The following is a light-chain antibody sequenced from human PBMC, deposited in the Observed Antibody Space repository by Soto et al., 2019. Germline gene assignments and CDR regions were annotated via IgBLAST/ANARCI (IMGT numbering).Light chain of an antibody. V-gene: IGKV3-11*01. CDR1: QNVSKY. J-gene: IGKJ2*01. Sequence: EIVLTQSPATLALSPGERATLSCRASQNVSKYLAWYQQKPGQAPRLLIYDASNRATGIPARFSGSGSGTDFTLTISSLEPEDFALYYCQQRSNLPRTIGQGTELEIK. CDR3: QQRSNLPRT. CDR2: DAS.